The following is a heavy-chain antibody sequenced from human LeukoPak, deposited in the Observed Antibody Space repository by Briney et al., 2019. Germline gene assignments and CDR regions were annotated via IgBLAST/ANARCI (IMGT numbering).Heavy chain of an antibody. V-gene: IGHV3-74*01. CDR1: EFIFSCCW. J-gene: IGHJ3*02. Sequence: GGSLILSWAACEFIFSCCWMQGVRQTPGKGLVWVSRISGDGRSSDYADSVKGRFTISRDDARNSLYLQMNSLRVEDTAVYNCARDQSIPNLNAIDIWGQGTMVTVSS. D-gene: IGHD1-14*01. CDR2: ISGDGRSS. CDR3: ARDQSIPNLNAIDI.